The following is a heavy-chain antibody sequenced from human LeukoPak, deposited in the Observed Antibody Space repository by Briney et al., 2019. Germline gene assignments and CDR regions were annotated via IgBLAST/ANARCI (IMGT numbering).Heavy chain of an antibody. CDR2: ISAYNGNT. D-gene: IGHD6-19*01. J-gene: IGHJ4*02. V-gene: IGHV1-18*04. CDR1: GYSFTSYW. CDR3: ARAIAVAALLDY. Sequence: GESLKISCKGSGYSFTSYWIGWVRQAPGQGLEWMGWISAYNGNTNYAQKLQGRVTMTTDTSTSTAYMELRSLRSDDTAVYYCARAIAVAALLDYWGQGTLVTVSS.